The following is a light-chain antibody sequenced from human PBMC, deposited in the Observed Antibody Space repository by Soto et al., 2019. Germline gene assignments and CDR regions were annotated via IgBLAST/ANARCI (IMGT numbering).Light chain of an antibody. V-gene: IGKV1-33*01. J-gene: IGKJ4*01. CDR3: QHYDNLPLT. CDR1: QDIYNF. Sequence: DTQMTQSPSSLSASVGDRVTITCQASQDIYNFLNWYQQKPREAPKLLIYDASSLETGVPSRFSGSGSGTHFTFTISSLQPEDIATYYCQHYDNLPLTFGGGTKVEI. CDR2: DAS.